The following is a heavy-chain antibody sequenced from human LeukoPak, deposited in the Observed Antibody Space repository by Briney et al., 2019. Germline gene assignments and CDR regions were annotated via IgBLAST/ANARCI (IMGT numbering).Heavy chain of an antibody. CDR1: GFSFTNAW. Sequence: GGSLRLSCAASGFSFTNAWMSWVRQAPGKGLEWVGRIKSRTDGGTPDYAAPVKGSFIISRDDSKNTLFLQMNSLKTEDTALYYCTTEFGDKSRRYYFDYWGQGALVTVSS. V-gene: IGHV3-15*01. CDR2: IKSRTDGGTP. D-gene: IGHD4-23*01. CDR3: TTEFGDKSRRYYFDY. J-gene: IGHJ4*02.